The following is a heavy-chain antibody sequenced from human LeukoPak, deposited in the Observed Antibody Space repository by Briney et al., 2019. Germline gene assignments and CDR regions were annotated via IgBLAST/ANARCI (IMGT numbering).Heavy chain of an antibody. CDR1: GFTFNIYA. V-gene: IGHV3-30*14. CDR3: ARSKTAPGDAFDI. Sequence: GGSLRLSCEGSGFTFNIYAIHWVPQAPGKRLEWISFISYNGISQYFADSVKARFTISRDNSKNTVHLQMNSLKVEDTAVYYCARSKTAPGDAFDIWGQGTMVTVSS. CDR2: ISYNGISQ. J-gene: IGHJ3*02.